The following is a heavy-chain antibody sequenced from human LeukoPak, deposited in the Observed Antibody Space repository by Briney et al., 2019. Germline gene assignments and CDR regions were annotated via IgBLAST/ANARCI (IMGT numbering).Heavy chain of an antibody. V-gene: IGHV1-69-2*01. CDR2: VDPEDGET. J-gene: IGHJ5*02. Sequence: GASVKVSCKASGGTFSSYAISWVQQAPGKGLEWMGLVDPEDGETIYAEKFQGRVTITADTSTDTAYMELSSLRSEDTAVYYCATTAYCGGDCHNWFDPWGQGTLVTVSS. CDR1: GGTFSSYA. CDR3: ATTAYCGGDCHNWFDP. D-gene: IGHD2-21*02.